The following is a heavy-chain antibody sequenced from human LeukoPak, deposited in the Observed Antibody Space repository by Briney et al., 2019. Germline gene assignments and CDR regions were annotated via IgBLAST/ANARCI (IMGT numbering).Heavy chain of an antibody. J-gene: IGHJ4*02. V-gene: IGHV3-23*01. Sequence: PGGSMRLSCAASGFTFSSYAMSWVRQAPGKGLELVSAITDSGGSTYHADSVKGRFTISRDNSKNTLYMQMNSLRVEDTAIYYCAKGSSSARPYYFDYWGQGTLVTVSS. D-gene: IGHD6-19*01. CDR3: AKGSSSARPYYFDY. CDR2: ITDSGGST. CDR1: GFTFSSYA.